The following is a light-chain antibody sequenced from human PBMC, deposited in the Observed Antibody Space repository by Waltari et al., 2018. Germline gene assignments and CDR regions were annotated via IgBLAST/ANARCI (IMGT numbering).Light chain of an antibody. V-gene: IGLV2-11*01. CDR1: RSDVGGYNF. J-gene: IGLJ1*01. CDR3: CSYAGSYTYV. CDR2: DVT. Sequence: QSALTQPRSVSGSPGQAVPIPCTGTRSDVGGYNFVSWYQQHPGKAPKLMIYDVTKRPSGVPDRFSGSKSGNTASLTISGLQAEDEADYYCCSYAGSYTYVFGTGTKVTVL.